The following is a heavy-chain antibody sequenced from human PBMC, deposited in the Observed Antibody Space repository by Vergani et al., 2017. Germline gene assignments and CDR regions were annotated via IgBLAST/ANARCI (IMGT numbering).Heavy chain of an antibody. V-gene: IGHV3-23*01. D-gene: IGHD1-26*01. CDR3: VNDSGCYENSFDS. Sequence: EVQLLESGGSLKQPGGSVRLSCAASGFTFSTYAMHWVRQAPGKGLEWVSALTGGGGSTYYADSFKGRFIISRDNSRGTLYLQMNSLRPEDTATYYCVNDSGCYENSFDSWGQGTLVTVSS. CDR1: GFTFSTYA. J-gene: IGHJ4*02. CDR2: LTGGGGST.